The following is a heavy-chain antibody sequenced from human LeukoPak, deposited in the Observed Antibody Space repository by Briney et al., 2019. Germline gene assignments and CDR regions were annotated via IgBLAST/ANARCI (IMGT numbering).Heavy chain of an antibody. CDR1: GGSISSYY. J-gene: IGHJ4*02. CDR2: IYYSGST. D-gene: IGHD1-26*01. V-gene: IGHV4-59*08. Sequence: SETLSLTCTVSGGSISSYYWSWIRQPPGKGLEWIGYIYYSGSTNYNPSLKSRVTISVDTSKNQFSLKLSSVTAADTAVYYCARTMGATTDYWGQGTLVTVSS. CDR3: ARTMGATTDY.